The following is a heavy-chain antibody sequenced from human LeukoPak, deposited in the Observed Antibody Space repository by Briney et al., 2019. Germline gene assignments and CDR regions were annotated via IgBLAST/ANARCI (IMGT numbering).Heavy chain of an antibody. Sequence: SVKVSCKASGGTFSSYAISWVRQAPGQGLEWMGRIIPIFGTANYAQKFQGRDTITTDESTSTAYMELSSLRSEDTAVYYCARDGRDGYNLLSYWGQGTLVTVSS. J-gene: IGHJ4*02. V-gene: IGHV1-69*05. CDR3: ARDGRDGYNLLSY. D-gene: IGHD5-24*01. CDR2: IIPIFGTA. CDR1: GGTFSSYA.